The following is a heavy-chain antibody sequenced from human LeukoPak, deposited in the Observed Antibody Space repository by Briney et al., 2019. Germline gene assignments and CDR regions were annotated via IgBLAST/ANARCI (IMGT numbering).Heavy chain of an antibody. CDR2: IWYDGSNK. CDR1: GFTFSSYG. J-gene: IGHJ6*02. CDR3: ARGRAVVRGLYGMDV. V-gene: IGHV3-33*08. Sequence: GRSLRLSCAASGFTFSSYGMHWVRQAPGKGLEWVAVIWYDGSNKYYADSVKGRFTISRDNSKNTLYLQMNSLRAEDTAVYYCARGRAVVRGLYGMDVWGQGTTVTVSS. D-gene: IGHD3-10*01.